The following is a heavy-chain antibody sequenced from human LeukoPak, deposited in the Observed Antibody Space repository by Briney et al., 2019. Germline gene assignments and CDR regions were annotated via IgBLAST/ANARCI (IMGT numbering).Heavy chain of an antibody. D-gene: IGHD1-7*01. CDR2: ISTYNGNT. J-gene: IGHJ4*02. CDR1: GYTFTSYG. CDR3: ARVNYYFDY. Sequence: ASVKVSCKASGYTFTSYGIYWVRQAPGQGLEWMGWISTYNGNTDYAQKLQGRVTMATDTSTSTAYMELRSLRSDDTAVYYCARVNYYFDYWGQGTLVTVSS. V-gene: IGHV1-18*01.